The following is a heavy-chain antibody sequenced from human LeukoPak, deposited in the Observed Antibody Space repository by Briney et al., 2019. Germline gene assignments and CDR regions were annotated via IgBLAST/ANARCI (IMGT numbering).Heavy chain of an antibody. CDR2: INSNGGTP. D-gene: IGHD5-12*01. CDR3: ARGPSGYHNT. CDR1: GFTFRTCP. J-gene: IGHJ4*02. Sequence: GGSLRLSCAASGFTFRTCPMHWVRQAPGQGLEYISTINSNGGTPYYANSVKGRFTISRDNSKNTLYLQMNSLRAEDTAVYYCARGPSGYHNTGGQGTLVTVSS. V-gene: IGHV3-64*01.